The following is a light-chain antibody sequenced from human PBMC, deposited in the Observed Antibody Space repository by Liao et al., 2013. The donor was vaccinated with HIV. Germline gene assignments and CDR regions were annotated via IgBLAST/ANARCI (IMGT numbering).Light chain of an antibody. J-gene: IGLJ2*01. CDR2: YDT. CDR3: QVWDSSSDHPGVV. V-gene: IGLV3-21*01. Sequence: SYELTQPPSVSVAPGQTATIACAGNNIGSKSVHWYQQRPGQAPLLVIYYDTDRPSGIPDRFSGSNPGNTATLTINRVEAGDEADYYCQVWDSSSDHPGVVFGGGTKLTVL. CDR1: NIGSKS.